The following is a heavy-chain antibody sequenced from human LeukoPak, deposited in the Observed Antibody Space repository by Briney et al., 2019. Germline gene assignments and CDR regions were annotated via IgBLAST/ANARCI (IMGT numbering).Heavy chain of an antibody. J-gene: IGHJ2*01. D-gene: IGHD2-15*01. CDR3: ARRGPRYCSGGSCFYWYFDL. Sequence: PSETLFLTCTVSGGSISSYYWSWIRQPPGKGLEWFGYIYYSGSTNYNPSLKSRVTISVDTSKNQFSLKLSSVTAADTAVYYCARRGPRYCSGGSCFYWYFDLWGRGTLVTVSS. CDR1: GGSISSYY. CDR2: IYYSGST. V-gene: IGHV4-59*08.